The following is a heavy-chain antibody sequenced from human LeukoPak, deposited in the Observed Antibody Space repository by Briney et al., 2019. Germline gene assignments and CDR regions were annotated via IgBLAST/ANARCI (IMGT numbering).Heavy chain of an antibody. D-gene: IGHD3-22*01. V-gene: IGHV4-61*01. CDR1: GGSVSSGSYY. CDR2: IYYSGST. CDR3: ARVEIYYDSSGYYGNYYFDY. Sequence: SETLSLTCTVSGGSVSSGSYYWSWIRQPPGKGLEWIGYIYYSGSTNYNPSLKSRVTISVDTSKNQFSLKLSSVTAADTAVYYCARVEIYYDSSGYYGNYYFDYWGQGTLVTVSS. J-gene: IGHJ4*02.